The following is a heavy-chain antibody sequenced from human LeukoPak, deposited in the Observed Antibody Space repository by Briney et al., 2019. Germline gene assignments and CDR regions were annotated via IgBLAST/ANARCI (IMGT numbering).Heavy chain of an antibody. V-gene: IGHV4-34*01. CDR3: SRGGLGGSAFDI. J-gene: IGHJ3*02. D-gene: IGHD3/OR15-3a*01. CDR1: GASFSDSY. CDR2: IHHSGFT. Sequence: KPSETLSLTCVVSGASFSDSYWSWIRQPPGRGLEWIGEIHHSGFTNYNPSLKSRVTIPVDTSKNQFSLKLTSVTAADTAVYYCSRGGLGGSAFDIWGQGTMVTVSS.